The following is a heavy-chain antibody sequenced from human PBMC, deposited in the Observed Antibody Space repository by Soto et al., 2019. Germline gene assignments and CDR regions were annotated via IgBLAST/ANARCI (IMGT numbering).Heavy chain of an antibody. V-gene: IGHV4-31*03. CDR2: IYYSGST. Sequence: SETLSLTCTVSGGSISSGGYYWSWIRQHPGKGLEWIGYIYYSGSTYYNPSLKSRVTISVDTSKNQFSLKLSSVTAADTAVYYCARERAASAVAGTEMDVWGQGTTVTVSS. D-gene: IGHD6-19*01. CDR3: ARERAASAVAGTEMDV. J-gene: IGHJ6*02. CDR1: GGSISSGGYY.